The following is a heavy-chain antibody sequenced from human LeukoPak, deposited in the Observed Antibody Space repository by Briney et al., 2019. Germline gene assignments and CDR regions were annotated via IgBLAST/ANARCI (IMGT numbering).Heavy chain of an antibody. J-gene: IGHJ4*02. Sequence: LSGGSLRLSCAASGFTFSSYAMSWVRQAPGKGLEWVSAISGSGGSTYYADSVKGWFTISRDNSKNTLYLQMNSLRAEDTAVYYCAKGALYGSGSYSDYWGQGTLVTVSS. D-gene: IGHD3-10*01. CDR1: GFTFSSYA. V-gene: IGHV3-23*01. CDR2: ISGSGGST. CDR3: AKGALYGSGSYSDY.